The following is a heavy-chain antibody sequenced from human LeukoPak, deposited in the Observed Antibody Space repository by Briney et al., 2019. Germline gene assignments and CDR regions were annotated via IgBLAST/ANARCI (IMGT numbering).Heavy chain of an antibody. CDR1: GFTVSNNY. CDR2: IYSGGST. D-gene: IGHD6-13*01. J-gene: IGHJ4*02. CDR3: AKDKTGYLFDY. Sequence: GGSLRLSCAASGFTVSNNYMSWVRQAPGMGLEWVSIIYSGGSTYYADSVKGRFTISRDNSKNSLYLQMNSLRTEDTALYYCAKDKTGYLFDYWGQGTLVTVSS. V-gene: IGHV3-53*05.